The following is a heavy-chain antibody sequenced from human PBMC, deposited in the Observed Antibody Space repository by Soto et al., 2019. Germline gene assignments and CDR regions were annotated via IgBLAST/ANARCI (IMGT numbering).Heavy chain of an antibody. V-gene: IGHV4-39*01. CDR1: GGSISSSSYY. J-gene: IGHJ6*02. D-gene: IGHD3-10*01. Sequence: QLQLQESGPGLVKPSETLSLTCTVSGGSISSSSYYWGWIRQPPGKGLEWIGSIYYSGSTYYNPSLKSRVTISVDTSKNQFSLKLSSVTAADTAVYYCARRTYYYGSGSPYGIDVWGQGTTVTVSS. CDR2: IYYSGST. CDR3: ARRTYYYGSGSPYGIDV.